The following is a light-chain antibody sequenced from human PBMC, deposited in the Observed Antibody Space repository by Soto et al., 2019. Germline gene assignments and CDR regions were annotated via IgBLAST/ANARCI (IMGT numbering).Light chain of an antibody. CDR3: QHLSSNSFT. CDR2: AAS. J-gene: IGKJ3*01. Sequence: IQLTQSPSSLSASIGDRVTITCRASQGISSSLAWYQQKPGKAPKLLIYAASTLQSGVPSRFSGSGSGTDFTLTISSLQTEDRATYYCQHLSSNSFTFGPGTIVDL. V-gene: IGKV1-9*01. CDR1: QGISSS.